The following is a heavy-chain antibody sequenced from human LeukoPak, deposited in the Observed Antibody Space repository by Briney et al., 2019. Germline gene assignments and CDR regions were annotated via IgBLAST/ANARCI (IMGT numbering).Heavy chain of an antibody. CDR2: IYTSGST. J-gene: IGHJ6*03. D-gene: IGHD3-3*01. Sequence: PSEALSLTCTVSGGSISSGSYYWSWIRQPAGRGLEWIGRIYTSGSTNYNPSLKSRVTISVDTPKNQFSLKLSSVTAADTAVYYCAREGAYYDFWSGQSTPHYYYYKDVWGKGTTVTVSS. CDR3: AREGAYYDFWSGQSTPHYYYYKDV. V-gene: IGHV4-61*02. CDR1: GGSISSGSYY.